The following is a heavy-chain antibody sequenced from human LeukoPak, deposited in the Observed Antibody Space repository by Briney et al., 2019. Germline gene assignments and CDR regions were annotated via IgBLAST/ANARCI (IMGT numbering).Heavy chain of an antibody. V-gene: IGHV1-8*01. J-gene: IGHJ4*02. CDR1: GYTFTSYD. Sequence: ASVKVSCKASGYTFTSYDINWVRQSTGQGLEWMGWMNPNSGNTGYAQKFQGRVTMTRNTSISTANMELSSLRSEDTAVYYCARFPTAGGVDYWGQGTLVTVSS. CDR2: MNPNSGNT. D-gene: IGHD3-16*01. CDR3: ARFPTAGGVDY.